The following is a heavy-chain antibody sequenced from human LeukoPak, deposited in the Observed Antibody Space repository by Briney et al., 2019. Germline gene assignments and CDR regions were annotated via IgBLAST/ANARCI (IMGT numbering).Heavy chain of an antibody. CDR2: IYYSGSS. CDR3: ARLYCSSTSCFVDY. CDR1: GYSTSSRNW. J-gene: IGHJ4*02. Sequence: SETLSLTRAVSGYSTSSRNWWGWIRQPPGKGLELIGYIYYSGSSYYNPSLKSRVTMSVDTSKNQLSLKLSSVTAVDTAVYYCARLYCSSTSCFVDYWGQGTLVTVSS. V-gene: IGHV4-28*01. D-gene: IGHD2-2*01.